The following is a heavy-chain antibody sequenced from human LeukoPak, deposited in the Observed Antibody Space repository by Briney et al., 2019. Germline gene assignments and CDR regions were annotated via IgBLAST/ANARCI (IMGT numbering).Heavy chain of an antibody. CDR1: GFTFTSSA. J-gene: IGHJ5*02. CDR2: IVVGSGNT. CDR3: AADPTVGATWDNWFDP. Sequence: SVKVSCKASGFTFTSSAVQWVRQARGQRLEWIGWIVVGSGNTNYAQKFQERVTITRDMSTSTAYMELSSLRSEDTAVYYCAADPTVGATWDNWFDPWGQGTLVTVSS. D-gene: IGHD1-26*01. V-gene: IGHV1-58*01.